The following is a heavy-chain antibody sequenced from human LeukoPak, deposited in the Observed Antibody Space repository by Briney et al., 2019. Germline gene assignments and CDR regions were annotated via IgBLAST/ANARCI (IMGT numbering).Heavy chain of an antibody. J-gene: IGHJ5*02. CDR3: ARHVAASVWFDP. CDR2: INPNNGDT. Sequence: ASVKVSCKASGYTFTGYHMHWVRQAPGQGLEWMGWINPNNGDTYYAQNFQGRVTITRDTSISTAYMEVSRLRSDDTAIYYCARHVAASVWFDPWGQGTLVTVSS. CDR1: GYTFTGYH. V-gene: IGHV1-2*02. D-gene: IGHD3-10*02.